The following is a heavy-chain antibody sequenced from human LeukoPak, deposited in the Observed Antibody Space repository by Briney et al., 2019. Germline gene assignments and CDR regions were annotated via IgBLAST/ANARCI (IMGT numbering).Heavy chain of an antibody. CDR1: GYTFTSYY. CDR2: INPSGGST. CDR3: ARGLRIGYCSGGSCSLGY. D-gene: IGHD2-15*01. J-gene: IGHJ4*02. V-gene: IGHV1-46*01. Sequence: ASVKVSCKASGYTFTSYYMHWVRQAPGQGLEWMGIINPSGGSTSYAQKFQGRVTMTRDTSTSTVYMELSSLRSEDTAVYYCARGLRIGYCSGGSCSLGYWGQGTLVTVSP.